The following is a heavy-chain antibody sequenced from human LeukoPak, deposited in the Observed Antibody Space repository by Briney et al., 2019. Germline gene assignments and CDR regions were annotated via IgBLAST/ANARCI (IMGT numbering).Heavy chain of an antibody. Sequence: GGSLRLSCAASGFTFSDYYMSWIRQAPGKGLEWVSYISSSCSTIYYADPVKGRFTIARDNAKNSLYLRMDTLRAEDAAVYYCARSGDGGNSGVWYWGQGTLVTVSS. V-gene: IGHV3-11*01. CDR1: GFTFSDYY. CDR3: ARSGDGGNSGVWY. D-gene: IGHD4-23*01. J-gene: IGHJ4*02. CDR2: ISSSCSTI.